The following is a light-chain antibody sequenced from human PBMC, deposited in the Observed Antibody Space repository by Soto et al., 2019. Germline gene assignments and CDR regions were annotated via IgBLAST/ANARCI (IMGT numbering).Light chain of an antibody. Sequence: QSALTQPASVSGSPGQSITISCTGTSSDVGAFTSVSWYQQHPGKAPKLIIYDIIHRPSGVSDRFSGSKSVNTASLTISGLQPEDEATYHCSSYSRSTTLLVFGGGTQLTVL. CDR3: SSYSRSTTLLV. V-gene: IGLV2-14*03. CDR2: DII. CDR1: SSDVGAFTS. J-gene: IGLJ3*02.